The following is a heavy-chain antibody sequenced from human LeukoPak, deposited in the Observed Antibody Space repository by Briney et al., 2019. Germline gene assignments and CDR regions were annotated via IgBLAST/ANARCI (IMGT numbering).Heavy chain of an antibody. CDR2: ITSSCGST. D-gene: IGHD3-3*01. Sequence: PGGSLRLSCAASGFTFSGYAMSWLRQAPGKGLEWGSSITSSCGSTYYADSVKGRFIISSDNSKNTLYLQLNRLRVEDTAVYYCTKSDFWNGYYYFDYWGQGTLVTVSS. J-gene: IGHJ4*02. V-gene: IGHV3-23*01. CDR1: GFTFSGYA. CDR3: TKSDFWNGYYYFDY.